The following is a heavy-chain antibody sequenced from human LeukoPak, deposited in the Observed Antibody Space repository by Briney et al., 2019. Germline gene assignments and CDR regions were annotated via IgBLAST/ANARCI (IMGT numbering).Heavy chain of an antibody. CDR2: RNCDNGGT. J-gene: IGHJ3*01. CDR1: GYTFTEYY. D-gene: IGHD3-3*01. V-gene: IGHV1-2*02. Sequence: ASVKVSCKASGYTFTEYYFHWGRQAPGQGREWMGWRNCDNGGTHYAQKFQGRVTMTRDTSISTAYMELNRLGSDDTAVYYCVRDGDIDAYDLWGQGTMVTVST. CDR3: VRDGDIDAYDL.